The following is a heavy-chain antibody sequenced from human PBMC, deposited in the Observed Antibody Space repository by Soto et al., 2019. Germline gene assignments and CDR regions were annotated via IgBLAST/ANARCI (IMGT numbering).Heavy chain of an antibody. CDR2: IDHSGTT. Sequence: SETLSLTCAVYGGSLSGYYWSWIRQPPGKGLEWIGEIDHSGTTNYNPSLKSRVTISVDTSKNQFPLKLSSVTAADTAVYYCATTAYCSGGSCWGQGTLVTVSS. V-gene: IGHV4-34*01. D-gene: IGHD2-15*01. CDR3: ATTAYCSGGSC. CDR1: GGSLSGYY. J-gene: IGHJ4*02.